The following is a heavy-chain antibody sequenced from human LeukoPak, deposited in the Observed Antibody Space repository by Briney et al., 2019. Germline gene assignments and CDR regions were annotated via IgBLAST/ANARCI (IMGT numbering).Heavy chain of an antibody. Sequence: GGSLRLSCATSGFTFSIYAMTWVRQAPGRGLEWVSYISSSGSTIYYADSVKGRFTISRDNAKNSLYLQMNSLRAEDTAVYYCARAGNWFDPWGQGTLVTVSS. V-gene: IGHV3-48*04. CDR3: ARAGNWFDP. J-gene: IGHJ5*02. CDR1: GFTFSIYA. D-gene: IGHD1-1*01. CDR2: ISSSGSTI.